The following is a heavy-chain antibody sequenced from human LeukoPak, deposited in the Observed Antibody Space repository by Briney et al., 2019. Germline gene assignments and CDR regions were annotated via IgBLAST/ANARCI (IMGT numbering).Heavy chain of an antibody. Sequence: GRSLRLSCAASGFTFSSYGMHWVRQAPGKGLEWVAVISYDGSNKYYADSVKGRFTISRDNSKNTQYLQMNSLRAEDTAVYYCAKEGPLQSIDYWGQGTLVTVSS. CDR3: AKEGPLQSIDY. D-gene: IGHD5-24*01. V-gene: IGHV3-30*18. J-gene: IGHJ4*02. CDR2: ISYDGSNK. CDR1: GFTFSSYG.